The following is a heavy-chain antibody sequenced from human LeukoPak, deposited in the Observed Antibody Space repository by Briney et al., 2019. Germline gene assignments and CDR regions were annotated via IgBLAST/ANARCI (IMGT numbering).Heavy chain of an antibody. CDR3: ARDPLPVRGYDY. CDR1: GFTFSTNA. J-gene: IGHJ4*02. V-gene: IGHV3-23*01. D-gene: IGHD3-10*01. Sequence: PGGSLRLSCLTSGFTFSTNAMSWVRQAPGKGLEWISGISGSGASTYYADSVTGRFTISRDNSRNTLYLQMNSLRGDDTAVYYCARDPLPVRGYDYWGQGTLVTVSS. CDR2: ISGSGAST.